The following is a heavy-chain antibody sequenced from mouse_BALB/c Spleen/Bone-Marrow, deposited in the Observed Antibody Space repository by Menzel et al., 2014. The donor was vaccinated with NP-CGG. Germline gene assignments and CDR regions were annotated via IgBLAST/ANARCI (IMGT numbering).Heavy chain of an antibody. D-gene: IGHD2-1*01. J-gene: IGHJ2*01. CDR3: ARYRYGNGDC. Sequence: VQLQQSGAELVKPGASVKLSCTASGFNIXDTYIYWVKQRPEQGLEWIGRIAPANGNTYYDPKFQGKATITADTSSNTADLQLSSLTSEDTAVHHCARYRYGNGDCWGQGTTLTVSS. CDR1: GFNIXDTY. CDR2: IAPANGNT. V-gene: IGHV14-3*02.